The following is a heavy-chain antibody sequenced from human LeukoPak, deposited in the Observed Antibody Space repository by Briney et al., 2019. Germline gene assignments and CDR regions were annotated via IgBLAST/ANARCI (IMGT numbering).Heavy chain of an antibody. Sequence: ASVKVSCKASGYTFTSYGISWVRQAPGQGLEWMGWISAYNGNTNYAQKLQGRVTMTTDTSTSTAYMELRSLRSDDTAVYYCARSEGYCSSTSCYGYGMDVWGQGTTVTVSS. V-gene: IGHV1-18*01. CDR1: GYTFTSYG. CDR3: ARSEGYCSSTSCYGYGMDV. CDR2: ISAYNGNT. J-gene: IGHJ6*02. D-gene: IGHD2-2*01.